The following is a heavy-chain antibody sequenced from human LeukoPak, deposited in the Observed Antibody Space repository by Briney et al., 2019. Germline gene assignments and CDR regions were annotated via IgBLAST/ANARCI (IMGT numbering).Heavy chain of an antibody. CDR1: GYSFTSYG. CDR2: IYPAYSYI. J-gene: IGHJ4*02. Sequence: QSLKISCKGSGYSFTSYGMGWVRQIPAQGLEWMGSIYPAYSYIRFSPSLQGQVTISADKSISPAYLQWSSLKASDTAMYYCARTYYSDSSGYALDYWGQGTLVIVSS. V-gene: IGHV5-51*01. D-gene: IGHD3-22*01. CDR3: ARTYYSDSSGYALDY.